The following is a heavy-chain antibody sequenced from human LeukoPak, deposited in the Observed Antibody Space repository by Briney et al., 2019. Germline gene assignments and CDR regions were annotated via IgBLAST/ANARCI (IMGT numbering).Heavy chain of an antibody. V-gene: IGHV5-51*01. CDR1: GSIFTSYW. CDR2: IYPGDSET. Sequence: ESLQISWQGSGSIFTSYWSGGGRELPGKGVEWMGIIYPGDSETRNSPSFQGQVTISADKTITTAYLQWSSLQASDTAMYYCAREYYYGSGSYPDAFDIWGQGTMVTVSS. J-gene: IGHJ3*02. CDR3: AREYYYGSGSYPDAFDI. D-gene: IGHD3-10*01.